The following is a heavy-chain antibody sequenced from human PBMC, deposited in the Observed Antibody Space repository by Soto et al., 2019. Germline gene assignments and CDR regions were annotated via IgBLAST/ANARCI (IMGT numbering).Heavy chain of an antibody. CDR1: GGSISSGDYY. D-gene: IGHD3-10*01. CDR2: IYYSGST. Sequence: PSETLSLTCTVSGGSISSGDYYWSWIRQPPGKGLEWIGYIYYSGSTYYNPSLKSRVTISVDTSRNQFSLIVNSVTAADTAVYYCARVITMVRGVIITKRNWFDPWGQGTLVTVSS. V-gene: IGHV4-30-4*01. CDR3: ARVITMVRGVIITKRNWFDP. J-gene: IGHJ5*02.